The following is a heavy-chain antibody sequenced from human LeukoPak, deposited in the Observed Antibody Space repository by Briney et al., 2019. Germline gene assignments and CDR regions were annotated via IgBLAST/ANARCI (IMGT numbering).Heavy chain of an antibody. CDR1: GFTFDFYA. J-gene: IGHJ4*01. V-gene: IGHV3-30*03. D-gene: IGHD3-10*01. CDR3: ARSELYYGSESYYHLDY. CDR2: MSYDGRYR. Sequence: GGSLRLSCTTSGFTFDFYAMHWVRQAPGKGLEWVAVMSYDGRYRYYADSAKGRFTISRDNSKRTRYLEMSSLRPEDTALYYCARSELYYGSESYYHLDYWGHGTLVTVSS.